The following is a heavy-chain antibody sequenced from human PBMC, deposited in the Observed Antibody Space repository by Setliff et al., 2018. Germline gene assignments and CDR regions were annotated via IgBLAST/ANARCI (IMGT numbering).Heavy chain of an antibody. D-gene: IGHD2-15*01. Sequence: HPGGSLRLSCVVSGLTVSNDFMGWVRQAPGKGLEWVSVIYNIGETRYADSVKGRFTISRDKSKNTLYLHLSSLRVEDTATYYCARSDGGSSGLDYWGQGTLVTVSS. CDR2: IYNIGET. V-gene: IGHV3-53*01. J-gene: IGHJ4*02. CDR1: GLTVSNDF. CDR3: ARSDGGSSGLDY.